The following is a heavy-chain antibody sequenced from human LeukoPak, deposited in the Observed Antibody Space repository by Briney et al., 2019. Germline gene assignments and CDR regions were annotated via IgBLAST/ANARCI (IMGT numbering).Heavy chain of an antibody. Sequence: SETLSLTCAVYGGSFSGYYWSWIRQPPGKGLEWIGEINHSGSTNYNPSLKSRVTISVDTSKNQSSLKLSSVTAADTAVYYCARGGLIRYFGRYFDYWGQGTLVTVSS. D-gene: IGHD3-9*01. CDR3: ARGGLIRYFGRYFDY. V-gene: IGHV4-34*01. J-gene: IGHJ4*02. CDR2: INHSGST. CDR1: GGSFSGYY.